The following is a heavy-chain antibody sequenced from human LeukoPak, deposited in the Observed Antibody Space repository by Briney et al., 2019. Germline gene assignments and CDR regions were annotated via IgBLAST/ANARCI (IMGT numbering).Heavy chain of an antibody. CDR2: IQYDGSNK. V-gene: IGHV3-30*02. CDR1: GFTFSSYG. D-gene: IGHD2-15*01. J-gene: IGHJ5*02. CDR3: ARGADGVSSNSRGWFDP. Sequence: GGSLRLSCAASGFTFSSYGMHWLRQAPGKGLEGVAFIQYDGSNKYYADSVKVRFTISRDNSKNKMYLQMNSLRAEDTAVYSCARGADGVSSNSRGWFDPWGQGTLVTVSS.